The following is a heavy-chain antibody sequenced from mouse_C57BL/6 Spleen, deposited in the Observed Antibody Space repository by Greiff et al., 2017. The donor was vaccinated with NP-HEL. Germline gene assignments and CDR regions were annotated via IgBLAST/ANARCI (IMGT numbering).Heavy chain of an antibody. V-gene: IGHV5-17*01. J-gene: IGHJ2*01. D-gene: IGHD1-1*01. Sequence: EVKLMESGGGLVKPGGSLKLSCAASGFTFSDYGMHWVRQAPEKGLEWVAYISSGSSTIYYADTVKGRFTISRDNAKNTLFLQMTSLRSEDTAMYYCARYYYGSSHYFDYWGQGTTLTVSS. CDR2: ISSGSSTI. CDR3: ARYYYGSSHYFDY. CDR1: GFTFSDYG.